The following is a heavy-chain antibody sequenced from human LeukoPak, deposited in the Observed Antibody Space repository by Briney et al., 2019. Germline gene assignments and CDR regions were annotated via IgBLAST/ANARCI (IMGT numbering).Heavy chain of an antibody. V-gene: IGHV3-30*03. D-gene: IGHD2/OR15-2a*01. CDR2: ISYDGSNK. CDR3: ARVLSVSYCDS. Sequence: SLRLSCAASGFTFSSYGMHWVRQAPGKGLEWVAVISYDGSNKYYADSVKGRFTISRDNSKNTLYLQMNSLRAEDTAVYYCARVLSVSYCDSWGQGTLVTVSS. CDR1: GFTFSSYG. J-gene: IGHJ4*02.